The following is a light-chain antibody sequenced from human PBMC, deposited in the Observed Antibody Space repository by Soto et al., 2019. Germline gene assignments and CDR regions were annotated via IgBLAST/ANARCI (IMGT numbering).Light chain of an antibody. Sequence: DIVITQSQAPLSVSPGESATLSCRASQSVSRKLVLYQQKPGQAPRLLIYGASTRATGIPERFSGSGSGTEFTLTISSLQSEDFAVYYCQQYTNLPKTFGQGTKVDIK. J-gene: IGKJ1*01. CDR1: QSVSRK. CDR3: QQYTNLPKT. CDR2: GAS. V-gene: IGKV3D-15*01.